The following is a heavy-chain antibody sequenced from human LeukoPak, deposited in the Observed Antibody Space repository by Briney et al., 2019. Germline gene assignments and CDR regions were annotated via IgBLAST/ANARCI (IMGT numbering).Heavy chain of an antibody. CDR3: ARVSQRGTTAFDI. CDR1: GGSFSGYY. D-gene: IGHD2/OR15-2a*01. CDR2: INHSGST. J-gene: IGHJ3*02. Sequence: PSETLSLTCAVYGGSFSGYYWSWIRQPPGKGLEWIGEINHSGSTNYNPSLKSRVTISVDTSKNQFSLKLSSVTAADTAVYYCARVSQRGTTAFDIWGQGTMVTVSS. V-gene: IGHV4-34*01.